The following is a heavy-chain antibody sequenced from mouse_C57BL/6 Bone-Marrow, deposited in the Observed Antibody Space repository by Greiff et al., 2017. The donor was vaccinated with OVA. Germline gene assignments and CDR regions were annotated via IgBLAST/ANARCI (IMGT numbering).Heavy chain of an antibody. V-gene: IGHV1-9*01. J-gene: IGHJ3*01. D-gene: IGHD2-14*01. CDR1: GYTFTGYW. Sequence: VKVVESGAELMKPGASVKLSCKATGYTFTGYWIEWVKQRPGHGLEWIGAILPGSGSTNYNEKLKGKATFTADTSSNTAYMQLSSLTTEDSAIYYCASQVSVRSFAYWGQGTLVTVSA. CDR3: ASQVSVRSFAY. CDR2: ILPGSGST.